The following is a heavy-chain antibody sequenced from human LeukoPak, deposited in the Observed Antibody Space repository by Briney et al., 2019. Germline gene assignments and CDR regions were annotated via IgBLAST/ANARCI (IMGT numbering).Heavy chain of an antibody. Sequence: SETLSLTCAVSGGSLSSYYWIWIRQPPGKGLEWIGDIYYSGSTNYNPSLKSRVTISVDTSKNQFSLKLSSVTAADTAVYYCASHDYGDPIDAFDIWGQGTMVTVSS. CDR2: IYYSGST. V-gene: IGHV4-59*01. J-gene: IGHJ3*02. CDR1: GGSLSSYY. D-gene: IGHD4-17*01. CDR3: ASHDYGDPIDAFDI.